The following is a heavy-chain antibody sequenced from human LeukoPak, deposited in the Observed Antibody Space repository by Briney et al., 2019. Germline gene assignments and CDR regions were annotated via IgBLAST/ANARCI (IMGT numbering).Heavy chain of an antibody. CDR1: GFSFGSYW. D-gene: IGHD2-21*01. J-gene: IGHJ4*02. CDR2: IKEDGSEK. Sequence: GGSLRLSCAASGFSFGSYWMNWVRQAPGKGLEWVANIKEDGSEKYYVDSAKGRFTISRDSAKNALYLQMNSLRAEDTAVYYCARLGLGGYSYSLDYWGQGTLVTVSS. V-gene: IGHV3-7*01. CDR3: ARLGLGGYSYSLDY.